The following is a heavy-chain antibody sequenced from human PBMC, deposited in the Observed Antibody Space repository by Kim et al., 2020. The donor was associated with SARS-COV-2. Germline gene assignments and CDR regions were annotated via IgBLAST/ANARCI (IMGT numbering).Heavy chain of an antibody. CDR1: GYTFTSYY. CDR2: INPSGGST. V-gene: IGHV1-46*01. Sequence: ASVKVSCKASGYTFTSYYMHWVRQAPGQGLEWMGIINPSGGSTSYAQKFQGRVTMTRDTSTSTVYMELSSLRSEDTAVYYCARDSVNGGKGYPYYYGMDVWGQGTTVTVSS. D-gene: IGHD4-17*01. CDR3: ARDSVNGGKGYPYYYGMDV. J-gene: IGHJ6*02.